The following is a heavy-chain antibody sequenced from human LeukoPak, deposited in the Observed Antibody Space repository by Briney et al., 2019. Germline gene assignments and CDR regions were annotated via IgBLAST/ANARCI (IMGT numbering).Heavy chain of an antibody. CDR1: GGSISSYY. CDR2: IYYSGST. J-gene: IGHJ4*02. D-gene: IGHD5-18*01. Sequence: PSETLSLTCTVSGGSISSYYWSWIRQPPGKGLEWIGYIYYSGSTNYNPSFKSRVTISVDTSKNQFSLKLSSVTAADTAVYYCAICLRGYAYGRIKAGFDYWGQGTLVTVSS. CDR3: AICLRGYAYGRIKAGFDY. V-gene: IGHV4-59*12.